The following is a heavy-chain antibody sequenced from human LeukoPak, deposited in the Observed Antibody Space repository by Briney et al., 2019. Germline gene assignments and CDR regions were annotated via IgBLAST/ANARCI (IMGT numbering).Heavy chain of an antibody. Sequence: PGGSLRLSCAASGFTSSSYSMNWVRQAPGKGLEWVSYISSSSSTIYYADSVKGRFTISRDNAKNSLYLQMNSLRAEDTAVYYCASTEYQLLGATNWFDPWGQGTLVTVSS. J-gene: IGHJ5*02. D-gene: IGHD2-2*01. CDR3: ASTEYQLLGATNWFDP. V-gene: IGHV3-48*01. CDR1: GFTSSSYS. CDR2: ISSSSSTI.